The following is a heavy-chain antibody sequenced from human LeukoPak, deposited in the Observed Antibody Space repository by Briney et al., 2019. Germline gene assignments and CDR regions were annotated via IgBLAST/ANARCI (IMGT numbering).Heavy chain of an antibody. D-gene: IGHD3-22*01. Sequence: GGSLRLSCAASGFTFSSYAMHWVRQAPGKGLEWVAVISYDGSNKYYADSVKGRFTISRDNSKNTLYLQMNSPRAEDTAVYYCAKPLGDYYELWGQGTLVTVSS. CDR2: ISYDGSNK. CDR3: AKPLGDYYEL. V-gene: IGHV3-30*04. CDR1: GFTFSSYA. J-gene: IGHJ4*02.